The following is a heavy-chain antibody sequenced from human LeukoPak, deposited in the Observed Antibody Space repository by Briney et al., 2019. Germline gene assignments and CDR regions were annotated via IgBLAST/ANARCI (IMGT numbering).Heavy chain of an antibody. CDR2: IYYSGST. V-gene: IGHV4-31*03. CDR1: GGSISSGGYY. J-gene: IGHJ4*02. CDR3: ARAVSGRFDY. D-gene: IGHD6-19*01. Sequence: SETLSLTCTVSGGSISSGGYYWSWIRQHPGKGLEWIGYIYYSGSTYYNPSLKSRVTISVDTSKNQFSLKLSSVTAADTAVYYCARAVSGRFDYWGQGTLVTVSS.